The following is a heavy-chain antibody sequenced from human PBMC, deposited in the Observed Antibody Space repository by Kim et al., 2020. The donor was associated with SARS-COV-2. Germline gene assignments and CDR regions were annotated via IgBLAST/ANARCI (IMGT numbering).Heavy chain of an antibody. CDR1: GFTFTGYA. Sequence: GGSLRLSCTTSGFTFTGYAMSWVRQAPGKGLEWVSSIDGSDGTTYYVDSVKGRFTISRDNSKNTLDLQMNSLRTDDTAVYYCMKGGWGWIWDHWGQGTRVTVSS. D-gene: IGHD2-2*03. CDR3: MKGGWGWIWDH. V-gene: IGHV3-23*01. J-gene: IGHJ4*02. CDR2: IDGSDGTT.